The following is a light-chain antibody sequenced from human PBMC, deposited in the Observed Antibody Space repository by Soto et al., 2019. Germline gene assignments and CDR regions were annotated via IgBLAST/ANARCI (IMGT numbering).Light chain of an antibody. CDR1: QGVSSN. CDR3: QQYNNWPWT. J-gene: IGKJ1*01. CDR2: GPS. Sequence: VMTQSPAALSVSPGERATLSCRASQGVSSNLAWYQHKPGQAPRLLMYGPSTRATGIPGRFSGSGSGTEFTLTISSLQSEDFAVYYCQQYNNWPWTFGQGTKVDIK. V-gene: IGKV3-15*01.